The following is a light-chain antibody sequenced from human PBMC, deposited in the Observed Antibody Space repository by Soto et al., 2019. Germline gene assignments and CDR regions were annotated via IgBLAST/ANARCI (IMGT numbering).Light chain of an antibody. V-gene: IGKV3-20*01. CDR3: QQCGNSPLT. CDR2: EAS. J-gene: IGKJ4*01. Sequence: IVLTQSPGTLSLSPWERATLSRKASQSVSSSFLAWYQQKPGQAPRLLIYEASKRATGIPARFSGSGSGTDVTLTISSLEPEDFAVYYCQQCGNSPLTFGGGTKVDIK. CDR1: QSVSSSF.